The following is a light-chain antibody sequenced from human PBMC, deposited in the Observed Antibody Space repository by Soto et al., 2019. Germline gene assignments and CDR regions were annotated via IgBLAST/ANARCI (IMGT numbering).Light chain of an antibody. J-gene: IGKJ1*01. CDR3: QQYGSSPRT. V-gene: IGKV3-20*01. CDR2: GAS. CDR1: QTVRNVY. Sequence: EIVLTQSPGTLALSPGERATLSCRASQTVRNVYLAWYQQKPGQAPRLLISGASTRATGTPDRFSGSGAGTDFTLTVTRLEPEDFAVYYCQQYGSSPRTFGQGTKVEIK.